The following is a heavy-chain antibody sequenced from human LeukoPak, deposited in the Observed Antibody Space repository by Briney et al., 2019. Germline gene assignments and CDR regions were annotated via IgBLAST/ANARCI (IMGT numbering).Heavy chain of an antibody. CDR3: ARGLITGTWDY. Sequence: GGSLRLSCAASGFTFSSYWTSWVRQAPGKGLEWVANMKQDGSEIHYVDSVKGRFTISRDNAKNSLYLQMNSLRAEDTAVYYCARGLITGTWDYWGQGTLVTVSS. D-gene: IGHD1-7*01. CDR1: GFTFSSYW. CDR2: MKQDGSEI. V-gene: IGHV3-7*01. J-gene: IGHJ4*02.